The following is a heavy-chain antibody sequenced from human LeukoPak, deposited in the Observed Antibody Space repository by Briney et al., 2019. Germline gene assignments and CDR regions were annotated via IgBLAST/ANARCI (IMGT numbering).Heavy chain of an antibody. CDR3: ARDLVCTMNCKDS. V-gene: IGHV1-69*04. CDR1: GGTFSNDA. D-gene: IGHD2-2*01. CDR2: IIPNLGMA. J-gene: IGHJ4*02. Sequence: SVKVSCKASGGTFSNDAISWVRQAPGQGLEWMGRIIPNLGMALYAQKFKGRVTITADKSPSTAYMELSSLTSEDTAVYFCARDLVCTMNCKDSWGQGTLVTVSS.